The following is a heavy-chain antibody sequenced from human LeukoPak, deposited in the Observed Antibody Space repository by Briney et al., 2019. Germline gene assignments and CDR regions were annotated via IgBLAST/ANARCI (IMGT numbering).Heavy chain of an antibody. V-gene: IGHV4-61*01. CDR3: ARSRYSGSYGYFQH. CDR1: GGSISSSSYY. Sequence: SETLSLTCTVSGGSISSSSYYWSWIRQPPGKGLVWIGYIYYSGSTNYNPSLKSRVTISVDTSKNQFSLKLSSVTAADTAVYYCARSRYSGSYGYFQHWGQGTLVTVSS. D-gene: IGHD1-26*01. J-gene: IGHJ1*01. CDR2: IYYSGST.